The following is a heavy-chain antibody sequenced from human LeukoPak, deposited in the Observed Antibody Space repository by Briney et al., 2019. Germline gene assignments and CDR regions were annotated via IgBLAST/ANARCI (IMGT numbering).Heavy chain of an antibody. D-gene: IGHD2-21*02. CDR1: GFNFNIYG. V-gene: IGHV3-21*01. CDR2: ISSESTNI. Sequence: PGGSLRLSCPASGFNFNIYGMNWVRQAPGKGLEWVSSISSESTNIYYTDSVKGRFTIARDNAKNSLYLQMNSLIPEDTAVYYCSRDGSGSGDVWGQGTLVTVSS. CDR3: SRDGSGSGDV. J-gene: IGHJ4*02.